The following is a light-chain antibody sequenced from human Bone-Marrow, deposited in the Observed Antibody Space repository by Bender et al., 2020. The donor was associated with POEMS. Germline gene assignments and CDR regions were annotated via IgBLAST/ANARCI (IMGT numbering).Light chain of an antibody. CDR2: YVS. J-gene: IGLJ2*01. CDR3: SSYTSSSFVV. CDR1: SSDVGGYNY. Sequence: ALTQAASVSGSPGQSITISCTGTSSDVGGYNYVSWYQQHPGKVPKLIIYYVSDRASGVSYRFSGSKSGNTASLTISGLQAEDEADYYCSSYTSSSFVVFGGGTKLTVL. V-gene: IGLV2-14*01.